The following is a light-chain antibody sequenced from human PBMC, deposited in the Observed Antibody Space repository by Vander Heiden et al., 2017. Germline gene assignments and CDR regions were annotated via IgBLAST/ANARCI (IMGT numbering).Light chain of an antibody. CDR3: GTWDSSMDNARI. J-gene: IGLJ2*01. CDR1: SSNIGRNF. V-gene: IGLV1-51*02. Sequence: QPMLTQPPSLSAAPGQRVTISCAGSSSNIGRNFVTWYQQFPGTAPKLLIYETNKRPSGIPDRFSGSKSGTSATLAITGLQTEDEADYYCGTWDSSMDNARIFGGGTKLTVL. CDR2: ETN.